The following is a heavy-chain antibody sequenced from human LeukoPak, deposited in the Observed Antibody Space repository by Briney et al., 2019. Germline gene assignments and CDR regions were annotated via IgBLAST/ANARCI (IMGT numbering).Heavy chain of an antibody. D-gene: IGHD3-22*01. Sequence: SETLSLTCTVSGGSISSYYWSWIRQPPGKGLEWIGYIYYSGSTNYNPSLKSRVTISVDTSKNQFSLKLSSVTAAATAVYYCARGLIVVGPGAFDIWGQGTMVTVSS. V-gene: IGHV4-59*01. CDR3: ARGLIVVGPGAFDI. CDR1: GGSISSYY. J-gene: IGHJ3*02. CDR2: IYYSGST.